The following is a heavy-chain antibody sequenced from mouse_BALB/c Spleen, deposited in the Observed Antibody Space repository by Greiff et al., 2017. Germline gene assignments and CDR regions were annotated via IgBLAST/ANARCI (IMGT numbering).Heavy chain of an antibody. CDR3: ARSYRYGYAMDY. CDR2: IYPGNSDT. CDR1: GYTFTSYW. D-gene: IGHD2-14*01. Sequence: EVQLQQSGAELARPGASVKMSCTASGYTFTSYWMHWVKQRPGQGLEWIGAIYPGNSDTSYNQKFKGKATLTAVTSTSTAYLELSSLTNEDTAVYYCARSYRYGYAMDYWGQGTSVTVSA. J-gene: IGHJ4*01. V-gene: IGHV1-5*01.